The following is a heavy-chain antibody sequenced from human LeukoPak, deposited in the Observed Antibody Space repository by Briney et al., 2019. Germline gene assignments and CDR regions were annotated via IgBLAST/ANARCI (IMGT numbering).Heavy chain of an antibody. D-gene: IGHD1-26*01. CDR2: ISSSGSS. V-gene: IGHV4-61*02. CDR3: ARAIYSGRRIDN. CDR1: GGSFSLVTDY. Sequence: PSETLSLTCTVSGGSFSLVTDYWTWIRQPAGKGLEWIGRISSSGSSNYNPSLRSRVTISIDTSKSQFSLKLTSVTAADTAMYYCARAIYSGRRIDNWGQGTLVTVSS. J-gene: IGHJ4*02.